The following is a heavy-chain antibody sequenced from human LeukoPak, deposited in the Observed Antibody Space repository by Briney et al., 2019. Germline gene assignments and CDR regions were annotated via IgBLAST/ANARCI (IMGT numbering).Heavy chain of an antibody. CDR2: TWRG. CDR3: VRIFGYYQEAMDV. CDR1: SGSLTDGDYY. V-gene: IGHV4-61*08. D-gene: IGHD3-3*01. J-gene: IGHJ6*02. Sequence: PSETLSLTCTASSGSLTDGDYYWGWVRQPPGTGLHWLATTWRGASLNSRVTISLDTSQNQFSLRLTSVTASDTAVYYCVRIFGYYQEAMDVWGPGITVTVSS.